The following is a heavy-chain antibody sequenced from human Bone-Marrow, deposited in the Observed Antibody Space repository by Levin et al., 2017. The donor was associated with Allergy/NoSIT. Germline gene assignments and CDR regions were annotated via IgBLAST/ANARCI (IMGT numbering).Heavy chain of an antibody. J-gene: IGHJ6*02. Sequence: PEASVKVSCKASGYTFTSYDINWVRQATGQGLEWMGWMNPNSGNTGYAQKFQGRVTMTRNTSISTAYMELSSLRSEDTAVYYCARGLGVVVAATLDDVWGQGTTVTVSS. CDR1: GYTFTSYD. CDR2: MNPNSGNT. CDR3: ARGLGVVVAATLDDV. V-gene: IGHV1-8*01. D-gene: IGHD2-15*01.